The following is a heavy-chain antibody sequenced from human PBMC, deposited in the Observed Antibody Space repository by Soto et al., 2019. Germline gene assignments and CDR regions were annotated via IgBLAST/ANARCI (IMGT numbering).Heavy chain of an antibody. Sequence: QVPLVESGGGLVKPGGSLRLSCVASGFTFSDYYMSWIRQAPGKGLEWVSYISNSGHAIYYADSVKGRFTVSRDNSNNSMSLQMDSLRADDTAIYYCARDARYASSSYGFDVWGQGTTVSVSS. J-gene: IGHJ6*02. CDR1: GFTFSDYY. V-gene: IGHV3-11*01. CDR2: ISNSGHAI. D-gene: IGHD6-13*01. CDR3: ARDARYASSSYGFDV.